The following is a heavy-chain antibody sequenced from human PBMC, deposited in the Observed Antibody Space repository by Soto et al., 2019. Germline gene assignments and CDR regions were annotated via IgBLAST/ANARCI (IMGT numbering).Heavy chain of an antibody. J-gene: IGHJ6*02. D-gene: IGHD1-1*01. V-gene: IGHV3-33*01. Sequence: HPGGSLRLSCAASGFTFSSYGMHWVRQAPGKGLEWVAVIWYDGSNKYYADSVKGRFTISRDNSKNTLYLQMNSLRAEDTAVYYCAREGFDGTEYYYYYYGMDVWGQGTTVTVSS. CDR2: IWYDGSNK. CDR3: AREGFDGTEYYYYYYGMDV. CDR1: GFTFSSYG.